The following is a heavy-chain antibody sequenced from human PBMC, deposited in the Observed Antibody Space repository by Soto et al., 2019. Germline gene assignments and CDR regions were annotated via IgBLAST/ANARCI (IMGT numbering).Heavy chain of an antibody. CDR1: GYTFTGYY. Sequence: ASVKVSCKASGYTFTGYYMHWVRQAPGQGLEWMGWINPNSGGTNYAQKFQGRVTMTRDTSISTAYMEPSRLRSDDTAVYYCARETVMDSHPKGVSFAYWGQGTLVTVSS. J-gene: IGHJ4*02. CDR3: ARETVMDSHPKGVSFAY. CDR2: INPNSGGT. D-gene: IGHD2-8*01. V-gene: IGHV1-2*02.